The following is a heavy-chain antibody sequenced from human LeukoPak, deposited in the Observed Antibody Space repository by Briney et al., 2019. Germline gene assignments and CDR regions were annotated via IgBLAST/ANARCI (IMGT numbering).Heavy chain of an antibody. J-gene: IGHJ5*02. CDR2: IYHSGST. CDR1: GGSISSYY. CDR3: ARDVRDYYGSGSASWFDP. D-gene: IGHD3-10*01. Sequence: SETLSLTCTVSGGSISSYYWSWIRQPAGKGLEWIGYIYHSGSTYYNPSLKSRVTISVDRSKNQFSLKLSSVTAADTAVYYCARDVRDYYGSGSASWFDPWGQGTLVTVSS. V-gene: IGHV4-59*12.